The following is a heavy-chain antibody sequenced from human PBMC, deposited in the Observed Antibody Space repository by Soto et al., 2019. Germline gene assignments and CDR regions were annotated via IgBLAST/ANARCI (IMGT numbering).Heavy chain of an antibody. CDR2: IIPLLDIT. J-gene: IGHJ4*02. CDR1: GGAFTNDI. V-gene: IGHV1-69*08. D-gene: IGHD5-12*01. Sequence: QVQLVQSGAEVKKPGSSVKVSCKASGGAFTNDIITWVRQAPGQGLEWMGRIIPLLDITNYAQKFQGRVRITADKSTSTAYKELNSLLSEDKAVYYCARDSPIGSTFSGYDAIDYWGQGTLVTVSS. CDR3: ARDSPIGSTFSGYDAIDY.